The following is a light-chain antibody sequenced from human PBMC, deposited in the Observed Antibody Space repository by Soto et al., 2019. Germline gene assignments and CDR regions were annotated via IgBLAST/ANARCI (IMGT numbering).Light chain of an antibody. CDR3: QQYGSSPTT. CDR1: QSVSSGY. CDR2: GSS. Sequence: EIVLTQSPGTLSLSPGETGTLSCRASQSVSSGYLAWYQHKPGQAPRLFIYGSSSRATGVPDRFSGSGSGTDFTLTITRLEPADFAVYYCQQYGSSPTTFGGGTKVEIK. J-gene: IGKJ4*01. V-gene: IGKV3-20*01.